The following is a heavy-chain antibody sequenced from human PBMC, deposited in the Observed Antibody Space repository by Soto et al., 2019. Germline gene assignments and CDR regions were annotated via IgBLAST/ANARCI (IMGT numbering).Heavy chain of an antibody. D-gene: IGHD3-9*01. CDR3: ATVTEYYDILTGYYTQYYFDY. CDR2: IYYSGST. V-gene: IGHV4-31*03. J-gene: IGHJ4*02. Sequence: LSLTCTVSGGSISSGGYYWSWIRQHPGKGLERIGYIYYSGSTYYNPSLKSRVTISVDTSKNQFSLKLSSVTAADTAVYYCATVTEYYDILTGYYTQYYFDYWGQGTLDTVSS. CDR1: GGSISSGGYY.